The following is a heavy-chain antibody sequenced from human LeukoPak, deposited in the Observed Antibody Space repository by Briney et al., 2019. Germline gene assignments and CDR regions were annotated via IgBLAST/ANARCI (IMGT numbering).Heavy chain of an antibody. J-gene: IGHJ4*02. CDR1: GFTFSSYA. CDR2: ISYDGSNK. D-gene: IGHD6-13*01. CDR3: ASPAAAAGNY. V-gene: IGHV3-30-3*01. Sequence: PGGSLRLSCAASGFTFSSYAMHWVRQAPGKGLEWVAVISYDGSNKYYADSVKGRFTISRDNSKNTLYLQMNSLRAEDTAVYYCASPAAAAGNYWGQGTLVTVSS.